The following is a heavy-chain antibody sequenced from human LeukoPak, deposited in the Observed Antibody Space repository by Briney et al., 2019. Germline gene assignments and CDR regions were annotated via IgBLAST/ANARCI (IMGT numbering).Heavy chain of an antibody. Sequence: PSGTLSHTLAGSPDSLSSHLWTWIRQPPAKGRAWVGYISYIGSTNYNPSLQSRVTISIDTSKNQFSLKLSSVTAADTAVYYCARDLVTVTKGFDIWGEGAMVSVSS. D-gene: IGHD4-17*01. J-gene: IGHJ3*02. CDR2: ISYIGST. V-gene: IGHV4-59*11. CDR3: ARDLVTVTKGFDI. CDR1: PDSLSSHL.